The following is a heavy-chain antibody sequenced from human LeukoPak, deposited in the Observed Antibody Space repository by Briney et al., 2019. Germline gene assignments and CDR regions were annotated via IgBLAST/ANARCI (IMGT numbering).Heavy chain of an antibody. CDR1: GGSISSGGYY. CDR3: AGEYGGNSGFDP. V-gene: IGHV4-31*01. Sequence: KPSQTLSLTCTVSGGSISSGGYYWSWLRQHPGKGLEWNGYIYYSGSTYYNPSLKSLVTISVDTSKNQFSLKLSSVTAADTAVYYCAGEYGGNSGFDPWGQGTLVTVSS. J-gene: IGHJ5*02. D-gene: IGHD4-23*01. CDR2: IYYSGST.